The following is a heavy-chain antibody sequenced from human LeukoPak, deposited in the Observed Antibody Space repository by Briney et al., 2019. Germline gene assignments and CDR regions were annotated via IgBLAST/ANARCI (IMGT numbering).Heavy chain of an antibody. D-gene: IGHD4-17*01. V-gene: IGHV1-46*01. CDR2: VNPSGVST. Sequence: GASVKVSCKASGYTFTSYYMHWVRQAPGHGLEWMGTVNPSGVSTTYAQKFQGRVTMTRDTSTSTVYMELSSLRSEDTAVYYCARDLEVGYGTGFYYFYGLDVWGQGTTVTVSS. J-gene: IGHJ6*02. CDR3: ARDLEVGYGTGFYYFYGLDV. CDR1: GYTFTSYY.